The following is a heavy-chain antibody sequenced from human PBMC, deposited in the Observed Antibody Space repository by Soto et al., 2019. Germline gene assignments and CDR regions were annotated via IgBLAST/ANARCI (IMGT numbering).Heavy chain of an antibody. CDR3: AKDVR. J-gene: IGHJ4*02. Sequence: EVQLVESGGDLVQPGGSLRLSCAASGFTFSTHWMSWVRQAPGKGLEWVANIKEDGSESYYADSVKGRFTSSRDNAKNSLYLHMNGLRVEDTALYYCAKDVRWGQGTLVTVSS. V-gene: IGHV3-7*05. CDR2: IKEDGSES. CDR1: GFTFSTHW.